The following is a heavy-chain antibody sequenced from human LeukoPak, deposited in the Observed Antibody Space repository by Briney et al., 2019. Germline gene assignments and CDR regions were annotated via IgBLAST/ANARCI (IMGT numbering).Heavy chain of an antibody. J-gene: IGHJ6*02. CDR3: ARDTAVAPGGGFGYYYYGMDV. D-gene: IGHD6-19*01. Sequence: GASVKVSCKASGYTFTSYYMHWVRQAPGQGLEWMGIINPSGGSTSYAQKFQGRVTMTRDTSTSTVYMELSSLRSEDTAVYYCARDTAVAPGGGFGYYYYGMDVWGQGTTVTVSS. V-gene: IGHV1-46*01. CDR1: GYTFTSYY. CDR2: INPSGGST.